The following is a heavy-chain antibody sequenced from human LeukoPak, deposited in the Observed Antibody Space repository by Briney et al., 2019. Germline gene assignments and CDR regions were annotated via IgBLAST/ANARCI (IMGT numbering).Heavy chain of an antibody. D-gene: IGHD3-10*01. CDR1: GYTFTGYY. Sequence: ASVNVSCKASGYTFTGYYMHWVRQAPGQGLEWMGWINPNSGGTNYAQKFQGRVTMTRDTSISTAYMEPSRLRSDDTAVYYCARAYGSGSYYNFGRNYFDYWGQGTLVTVSS. J-gene: IGHJ4*02. V-gene: IGHV1-2*02. CDR2: INPNSGGT. CDR3: ARAYGSGSYYNFGRNYFDY.